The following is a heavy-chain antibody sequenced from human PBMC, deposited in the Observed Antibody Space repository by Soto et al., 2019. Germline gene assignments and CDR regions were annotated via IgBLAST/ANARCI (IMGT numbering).Heavy chain of an antibody. D-gene: IGHD6-19*01. CDR2: IYYSGST. J-gene: IGHJ6*02. CDR3: ARSGGIAVAGTPYGMDV. CDR1: GGSISSGGYY. Sequence: KTSETLSLTCTVSGGSISSGGYYWSWIRQHPGKGLEWIGYIYYSGSTYYNPSLKSRVTISVDTSKNQFSLKLSSVTAADTAVYYCARSGGIAVAGTPYGMDVWGQGTTVTVSS. V-gene: IGHV4-31*03.